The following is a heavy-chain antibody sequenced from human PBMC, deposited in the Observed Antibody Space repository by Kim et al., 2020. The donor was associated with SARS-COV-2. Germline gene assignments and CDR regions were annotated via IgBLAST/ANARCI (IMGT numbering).Heavy chain of an antibody. CDR3: ARDLGYNIDY. CDR1: GFTFSSSW. D-gene: IGHD1-1*01. V-gene: IGHV3-74*01. Sequence: GGSLRLSCAASGFTFSSSWMHWVRQAPGKGLLWVSRINSAGSGTNYADSVKGRFTVSRDNAKNTLYLQMNSLRAEDTAVYYCARDLGYNIDYWGQGTLVTVSS. CDR2: INSAGSGT. J-gene: IGHJ4*02.